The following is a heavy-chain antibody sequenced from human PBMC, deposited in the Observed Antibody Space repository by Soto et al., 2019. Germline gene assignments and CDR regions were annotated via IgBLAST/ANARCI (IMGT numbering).Heavy chain of an antibody. D-gene: IGHD2-2*01. CDR3: ARVTAVVPAAYDY. CDR2: IIPILGIA. Sequence: QVQLVQSGAEVKKPGSSVKASCKASGGTFSSYTISWVRQAPGQGLEWMGRIIPILGIANYAQKFQGRVTITADKSTSTAYMELSSLRSEDTAVYYCARVTAVVPAAYDYWGQGTLVTVSS. J-gene: IGHJ4*02. V-gene: IGHV1-69*02. CDR1: GGTFSSYT.